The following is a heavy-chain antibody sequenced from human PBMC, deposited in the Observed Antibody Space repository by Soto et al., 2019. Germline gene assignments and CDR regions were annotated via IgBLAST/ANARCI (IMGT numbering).Heavy chain of an antibody. CDR1: GGSISGGDDY. V-gene: IGHV4-39*01. CDR2: IYYSGSP. D-gene: IGHD3-22*01. CDR3: VRRXAKFDSSGYHDNWYFDV. J-gene: IGHJ2*01. Sequence: PSETLSLTCSVSGGSISGGDDYWGWVRQPPGKGLEWIGSIYYSGSPYYNPSLRSRVTLSVDTAKNQFSLKLSSVIAADTAVFYCVRRXAKFDSSGYHDNWYFDVWGRGTLVTVSS.